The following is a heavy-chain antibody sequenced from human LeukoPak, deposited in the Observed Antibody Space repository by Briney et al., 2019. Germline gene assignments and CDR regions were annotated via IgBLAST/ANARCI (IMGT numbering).Heavy chain of an antibody. D-gene: IGHD4-11*01. J-gene: IGHJ6*03. Sequence: ASVKVSCKAFGGTFSTYTITWVRQAPGKGLEWMGGFDPEDGETIYAQKFQGRVTMTEDTSTDTAYMELSSLRSEDTAVYYCATLDYSNYSHYMDVWGKGTTVTVSS. CDR1: GGTFSTYT. CDR3: ATLDYSNYSHYMDV. CDR2: FDPEDGET. V-gene: IGHV1-24*01.